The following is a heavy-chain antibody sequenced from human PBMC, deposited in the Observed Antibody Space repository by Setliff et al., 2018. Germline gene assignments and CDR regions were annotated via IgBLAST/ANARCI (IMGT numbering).Heavy chain of an antibody. CDR1: GFTFSSYS. D-gene: IGHD3-16*02. J-gene: IGHJ6*02. V-gene: IGHV3-74*01. CDR3: ARDRGQVTVNNRYGFYYYGMDV. CDR2: INKDGDGT. Sequence: GGSLRLSCAASGFTFSSYSMNWVRQAPGKGLEWVSGINKDGDGTRYAASVRGRFTISRDNSKNTVYLRMNALRAEDTGLYYCARDRGQVTVNNRYGFYYYGMDVWGQGTTVTVSS.